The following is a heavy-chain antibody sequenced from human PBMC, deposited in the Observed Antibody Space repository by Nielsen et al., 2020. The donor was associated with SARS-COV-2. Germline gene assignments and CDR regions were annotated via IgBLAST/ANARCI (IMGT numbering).Heavy chain of an antibody. CDR3: ARPITNNYYYYYMDV. V-gene: IGHV1-18*04. CDR1: GYTFTNYG. CDR2: ISGYNGDT. D-gene: IGHD1-1*01. J-gene: IGHJ6*03. Sequence: ASVNVSCKASGYTFTNYGISWVRQAPGQGLDWMGWISGYNGDTNYAQKFQGRVTMTTDTSTSTAYMELRSLRSDDTAVYYCARPITNNYYYYYMDVWGKGTTVTVSS.